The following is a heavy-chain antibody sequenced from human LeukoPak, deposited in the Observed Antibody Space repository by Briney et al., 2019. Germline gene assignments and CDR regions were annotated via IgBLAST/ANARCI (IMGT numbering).Heavy chain of an antibody. V-gene: IGHV3-48*03. J-gene: IGHJ4*02. Sequence: GGSLRLSCAASGFTFSGYEMNWVRQAPGKGLEWVSYISSRGTTIYCADSVKGRFTISRDNAKNSLYLQMDSLRAGDTALYYCARVSVTTGNFDYWGQGTLVTVSS. CDR3: ARVSVTTGNFDY. CDR1: GFTFSGYE. D-gene: IGHD4-17*01. CDR2: ISSRGTTI.